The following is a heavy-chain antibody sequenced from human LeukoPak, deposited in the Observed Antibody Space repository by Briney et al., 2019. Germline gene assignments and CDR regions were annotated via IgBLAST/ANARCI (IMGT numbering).Heavy chain of an antibody. V-gene: IGHV4-4*07. CDR1: GGSISSYY. CDR3: ASTYYDFWSGAPDYYYYYMDV. J-gene: IGHJ6*03. CDR2: IYTSGST. D-gene: IGHD3-3*01. Sequence: SETLSLTCTVSGGSISSYYWSWIRQPAGKGLEWIGCIYTSGSTNYNPSLKSRVTISVDKSKNQFSLKLSSVTAADTAVYYCASTYYDFWSGAPDYYYYYMDVWGKGTTVTVS.